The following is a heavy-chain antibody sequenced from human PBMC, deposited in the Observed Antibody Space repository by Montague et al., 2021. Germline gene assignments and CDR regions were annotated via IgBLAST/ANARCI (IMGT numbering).Heavy chain of an antibody. D-gene: IGHD1-14*01. CDR3: AVTNPYYYYGMDV. CDR2: IYYSGNS. V-gene: IGHV4-39*07. Sequence: SETLSLTCTVSGASITSNIYYWGWTRQSPGKGLEWIGSIYYSGNSFYQPSLKSRITMAVDTSKNQFSLKLSSVTAADTAFYYCAVTNPYYYYGMDVWGQGTAVTVSS. CDR1: GASITSNIYY. J-gene: IGHJ6*02.